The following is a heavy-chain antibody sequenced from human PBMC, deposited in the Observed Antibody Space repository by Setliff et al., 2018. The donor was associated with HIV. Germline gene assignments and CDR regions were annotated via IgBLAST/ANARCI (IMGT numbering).Heavy chain of an antibody. V-gene: IGHV4-59*01. D-gene: IGHD4-17*01. J-gene: IGHJ4*02. Sequence: SETLSLTCTVSGGSISNYYWSWIRQSPGKGLEWTGYISNTGNTKYNPSLKSRVTIAGDTSKNQFSVRLTSVTAADTAVYYCATTTVATPDPYYFDIWGQGTLVTVSS. CDR1: GGSISNYY. CDR2: ISNTGNT. CDR3: ATTTVATPDPYYFDI.